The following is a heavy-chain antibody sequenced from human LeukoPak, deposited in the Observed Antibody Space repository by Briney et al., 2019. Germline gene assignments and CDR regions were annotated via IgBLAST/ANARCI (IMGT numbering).Heavy chain of an antibody. CDR2: INPNSGNT. CDR1: GYTFTSYD. J-gene: IGHJ6*02. Sequence: ASVKVSCKASGYTFTSYDINWVRQATGQGLEWMGWINPNSGNTGYAQKFQGRVTMTRNTSISTAYMELSSLRSEDTAVYYCARVHYSYYYYYYGMDVWGQGTTVTVSS. D-gene: IGHD4-11*01. CDR3: ARVHYSYYYYYYGMDV. V-gene: IGHV1-8*01.